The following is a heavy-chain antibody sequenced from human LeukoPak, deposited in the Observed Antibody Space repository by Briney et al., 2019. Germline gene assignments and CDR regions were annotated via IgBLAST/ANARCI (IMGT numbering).Heavy chain of an antibody. Sequence: SVKVSCKASGGTFSSYAISWVRQAPGQGLEWMGRIIPIFGTANYAQKFQERVTITRDMSTRTAYMELSSLRSEDTAVYYCAGKDIVATSDFDYWGQGTLVTVSS. CDR1: GGTFSSYA. J-gene: IGHJ4*02. D-gene: IGHD5-12*01. CDR2: IIPIFGTA. CDR3: AGKDIVATSDFDY. V-gene: IGHV1-69*05.